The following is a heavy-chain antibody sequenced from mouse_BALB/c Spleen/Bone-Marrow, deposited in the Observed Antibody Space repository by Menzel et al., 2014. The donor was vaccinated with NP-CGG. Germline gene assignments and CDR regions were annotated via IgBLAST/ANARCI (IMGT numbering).Heavy chain of an antibody. CDR1: GYTFTSYW. CDR3: ARDYRYDGFAY. J-gene: IGHJ3*01. D-gene: IGHD2-14*01. Sequence: QVQLQQSGAELAKPGASVKMSCKASGYTFTSYWMHWVKQRPGQGLEWIGYINPSTGYTEYNQKFKDKATLTADKSSSTVYMQLSSLTSEDSAVYYCARDYRYDGFAYWGQGTLVTVSA. CDR2: INPSTGYT. V-gene: IGHV1-7*01.